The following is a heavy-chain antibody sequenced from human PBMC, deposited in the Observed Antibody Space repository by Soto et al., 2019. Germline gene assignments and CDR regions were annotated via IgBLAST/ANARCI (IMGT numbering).Heavy chain of an antibody. J-gene: IGHJ4*02. D-gene: IGHD5-18*01. V-gene: IGHV3-30*18. CDR1: GFTFSSYG. Sequence: QVQLVESGGGVVQPGRSLRLSCAASGFTFSSYGMHWVRQAPGKGLEWVAVISYDGSNKYYADSVKGRFTISRDNSKNPLYLQMNSLRAEDTAVYYCAKGGWLGYSYGLDFDYWGQGTLVTVSS. CDR3: AKGGWLGYSYGLDFDY. CDR2: ISYDGSNK.